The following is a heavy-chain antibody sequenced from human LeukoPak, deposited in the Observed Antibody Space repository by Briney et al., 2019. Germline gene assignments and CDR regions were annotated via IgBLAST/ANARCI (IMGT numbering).Heavy chain of an antibody. CDR2: ISYDGSNK. J-gene: IGHJ4*02. CDR3: ADGVY. CDR1: GFTFSNNG. V-gene: IGHV3-30*03. Sequence: PGRSLRLSCAASGFTFSNNGMHWVRQAPGKGLEWVALISYDGSNKWYADSVKGRFTISRDNSKNTLYLQMNSLRPEDTAVYYCADGVYWGQGTLVTVSS. D-gene: IGHD4-17*01.